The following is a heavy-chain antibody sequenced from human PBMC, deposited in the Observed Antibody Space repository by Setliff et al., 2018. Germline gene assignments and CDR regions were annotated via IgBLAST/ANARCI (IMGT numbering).Heavy chain of an antibody. CDR3: ARSAGYSSSWYNYYYGMDV. J-gene: IGHJ6*02. D-gene: IGHD6-13*01. CDR2: IHASGST. V-gene: IGHV4-61*02. Sequence: SETLSLTCTVSGGSISSGDHYWSWIRQPAGKGLEWIGRIHASGSTNYNPSLKSRVTISVDTSKNQFSLKLTSVTAADTAVYYCARSAGYSSSWYNYYYGMDVWGQGTTVTVSS. CDR1: GGSISSGDHY.